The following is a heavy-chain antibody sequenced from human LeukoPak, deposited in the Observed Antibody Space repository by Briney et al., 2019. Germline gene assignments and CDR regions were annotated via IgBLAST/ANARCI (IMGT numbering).Heavy chain of an antibody. Sequence: PGGSLRLSCAASGFAVSRDHMSWVRQAPGKGLEWVSVIYSGGSTYYADSVQGRFTMSRDFSKNTLYLQMNSLRVDDTAVYYCARGGSTYPLDYWGQGTLVTVSS. CDR3: ARGGSTYPLDY. D-gene: IGHD3-16*01. V-gene: IGHV3-53*01. CDR2: IYSGGST. CDR1: GFAVSRDH. J-gene: IGHJ4*02.